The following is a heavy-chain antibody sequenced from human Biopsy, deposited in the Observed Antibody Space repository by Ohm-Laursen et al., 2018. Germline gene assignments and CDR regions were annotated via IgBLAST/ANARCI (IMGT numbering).Heavy chain of an antibody. J-gene: IGHJ4*02. D-gene: IGHD4-17*01. CDR3: ARDPHGEGRDYGSYFDY. CDR2: ISAYNGHT. V-gene: IGHV1-18*01. CDR1: GYPFITYG. Sequence: SVKVSCTASGYPFITYGISWVRQAPGQGLEWMGWISAYNGHTKFARKFQDRVTMTTDTSTTTAYMDLRSLRSDDTAVYYCARDPHGEGRDYGSYFDYWGQGTLVTVSS.